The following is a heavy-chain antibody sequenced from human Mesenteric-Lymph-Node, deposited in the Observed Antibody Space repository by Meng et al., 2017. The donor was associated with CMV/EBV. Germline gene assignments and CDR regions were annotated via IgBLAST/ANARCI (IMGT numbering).Heavy chain of an antibody. CDR2: IYWDDDK. J-gene: IGHJ2*01. V-gene: IGHV2-5*02. D-gene: IGHD7-27*01. CDR3: AHRRLNWGSTYWYFDL. CDR1: FSPDTSGVG. Sequence: FSPDTSGVGVGWIRQPPGKALEWLALIYWDDDKRYSPSLKSRLTITKDTSKNQVVLTMTNMDPVDTATYYCAHRRLNWGSTYWYFDLWGRGTLVTVSS.